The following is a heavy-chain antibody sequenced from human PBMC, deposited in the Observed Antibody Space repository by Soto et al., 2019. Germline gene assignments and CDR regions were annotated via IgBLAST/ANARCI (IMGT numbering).Heavy chain of an antibody. Sequence: QVHLVQSGAEVKKPGASVKVSCKGSGYAFTTYGITWVRQAPGQGLEWMGWISAHNGNTNYAQKLQGRVTVTRATSTSTAYMGLRSLSSDGTAVYYCARGRDGGYWGQGALVTVSS. V-gene: IGHV1-18*01. CDR2: ISAHNGNT. J-gene: IGHJ4*02. CDR1: GYAFTTYG. D-gene: IGHD3-10*01. CDR3: ARGRDGGY.